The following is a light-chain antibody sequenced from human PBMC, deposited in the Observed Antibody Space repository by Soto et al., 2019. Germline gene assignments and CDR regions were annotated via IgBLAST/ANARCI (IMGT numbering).Light chain of an antibody. CDR2: GAS. V-gene: IGKV3D-20*02. CDR3: QQRSNWPRT. Sequence: EIVLTQSPGTLSLSPGERATLSCRASQSVSGSYVAWYQQKPGQAPRLLIYGASGRATGIPDRFSGSGSGTDFTLTISRLEPEDFAVYYCQQRSNWPRTFGQGTKVDIK. CDR1: QSVSGSY. J-gene: IGKJ1*01.